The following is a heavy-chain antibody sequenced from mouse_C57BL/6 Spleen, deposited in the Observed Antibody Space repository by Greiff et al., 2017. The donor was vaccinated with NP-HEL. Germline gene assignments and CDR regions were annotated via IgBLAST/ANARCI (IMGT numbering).Heavy chain of an antibody. J-gene: IGHJ4*01. V-gene: IGHV5-9-1*02. CDR1: GFTFSSYA. Sequence: EVKLVESGEGLVKPGGSLKLSCAASGFTFSSYAMSWVRQTPEKRLEWVAYISSGGDYIYYADTVKGRFTISSDNARNTRYLQMSSLKSEDTAMYYCTRDRSSGYVPYAMDYWGQGTSVTVSS. CDR3: TRDRSSGYVPYAMDY. D-gene: IGHD3-2*02. CDR2: ISSGGDYI.